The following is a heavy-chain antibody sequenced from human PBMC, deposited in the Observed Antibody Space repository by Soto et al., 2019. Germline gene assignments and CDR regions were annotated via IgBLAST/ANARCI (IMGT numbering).Heavy chain of an antibody. V-gene: IGHV3-23*01. CDR1: GFPVSSYS. CDR3: AKERRYGGNSKFSN. Sequence: PGGSLRLSCAASGFPVSSYSMSWVRKAPGKGLEWVSAISGSGGSTYYADSVKGRFTISRDNSKNTLYLQMNSLRAEDTAVYYCAKERRYGGNSKFSNWGQGTLVTVSS. CDR2: ISGSGGST. J-gene: IGHJ4*02. D-gene: IGHD2-21*02.